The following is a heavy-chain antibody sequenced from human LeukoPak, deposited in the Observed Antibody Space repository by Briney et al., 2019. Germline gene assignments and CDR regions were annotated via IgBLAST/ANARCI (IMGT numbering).Heavy chain of an antibody. V-gene: IGHV4-61*02. CDR1: GGSISSGSYY. Sequence: SETLSLTCTVSGGSISSGSYYWSWIRQPAGKGLEWIGRIYTSGSTNYNPSLKSRVTISVDTSKNQFSLKLSSVTAADTAVYYCARDSVGIAAAGTLNWFDPWGQGTLVTVSS. CDR2: IYTSGST. CDR3: ARDSVGIAAAGTLNWFDP. D-gene: IGHD6-13*01. J-gene: IGHJ5*02.